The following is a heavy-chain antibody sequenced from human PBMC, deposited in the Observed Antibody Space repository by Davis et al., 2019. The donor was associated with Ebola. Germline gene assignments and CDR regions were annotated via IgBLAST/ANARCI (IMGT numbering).Heavy chain of an antibody. Sequence: GESLKISCKDSGNSFASHWIGWVRQMPGKGLEWMGIIYTGDSDTRYSPSFRGQVTISADKSIKTALLQWSSLKASDTAMYYCASLRRTITGMDDGFDIWGQGTMVTVSS. CDR1: GNSFASHW. J-gene: IGHJ3*02. V-gene: IGHV5-51*01. D-gene: IGHD2-8*02. CDR3: ASLRRTITGMDDGFDI. CDR2: IYTGDSDT.